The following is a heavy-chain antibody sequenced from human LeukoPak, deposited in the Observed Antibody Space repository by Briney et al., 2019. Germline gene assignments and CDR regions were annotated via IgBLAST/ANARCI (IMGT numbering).Heavy chain of an antibody. CDR2: IKSDGSTT. CDR3: ARSGYSYGYFDY. CDR1: GFTLSSYW. D-gene: IGHD5-18*01. J-gene: IGHJ4*02. Sequence: PGGSLRLSCAASGFTLSSYWMHWVRQAPGKGLVWVSRIKSDGSTTNYADSVKGRFTISRDNAKNTLYLQMNSLRAEDTAVYYCARSGYSYGYFDYWGQGTLVTVSS. V-gene: IGHV3-74*01.